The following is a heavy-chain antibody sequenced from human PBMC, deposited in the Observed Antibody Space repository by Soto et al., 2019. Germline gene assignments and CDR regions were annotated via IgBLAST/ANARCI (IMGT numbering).Heavy chain of an antibody. J-gene: IGHJ3*02. CDR1: GGTFSSYT. CDR2: IIPILGIA. Sequence: QVQLVQSGAEVKKPGSSVKVSCKASGGTFSSYTISWVRQAPGQGLEWMGRIIPILGIANYAQKFQGRVTITADKSTSTSYMELSSLRSEDTAVYYCARDGEDSGYAAFDIWGQGTMVTVSS. CDR3: ARDGEDSGYAAFDI. V-gene: IGHV1-69*08. D-gene: IGHD5-12*01.